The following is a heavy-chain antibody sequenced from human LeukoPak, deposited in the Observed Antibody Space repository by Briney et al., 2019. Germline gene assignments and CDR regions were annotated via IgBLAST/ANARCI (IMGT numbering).Heavy chain of an antibody. D-gene: IGHD6-19*01. J-gene: IGHJ5*02. CDR2: INPSGSA. V-gene: IGHV4-34*01. CDR1: GGSFTGYY. CDR3: ARKLSNRWLSP. Sequence: SETLSLTCSVYGGSFTGYYWSWIRQPPGKGREWIGEINPSGSANYRPSLKSRLTISLDTPKNLFSLKLVSLTDADTAVYYCARKLSNRWLSPWGQGTLVILSS.